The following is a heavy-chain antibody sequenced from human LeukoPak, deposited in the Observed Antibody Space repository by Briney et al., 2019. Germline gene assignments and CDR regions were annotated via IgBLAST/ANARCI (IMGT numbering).Heavy chain of an antibody. CDR2: IDEDGSP. J-gene: IGHJ3*02. CDR3: ASWGYSSSWPRGGAFDI. Sequence: SETLSLTCSVSGQSITSFRWSWIRQSAAKGLEWMGRIDEDGSPTYNPSLSGRVSVSADTSNNQFSLKLSSVTAADTAVYYCASWGYSSSWPRGGAFDIWGQGTMVTVSS. V-gene: IGHV4-4*07. D-gene: IGHD6-13*01. CDR1: GQSITSFR.